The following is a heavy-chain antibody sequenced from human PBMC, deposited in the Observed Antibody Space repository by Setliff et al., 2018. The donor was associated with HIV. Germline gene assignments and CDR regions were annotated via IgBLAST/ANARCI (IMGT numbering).Heavy chain of an antibody. CDR1: SGSVSRSDYY. D-gene: IGHD1-1*01. CDR2: IDASANT. CDR3: AQLGMVDDFDY. V-gene: IGHV4-39*07. Sequence: SETLSLTCTVSSGSVSRSDYYWGWIRQAPGKGLEWIGCIDASANTYYIPSLKSRATISIDTSKNQLSLKLRSVTAADTAVYYCAQLGMVDDFDYWGQGTLVTVSS. J-gene: IGHJ4*02.